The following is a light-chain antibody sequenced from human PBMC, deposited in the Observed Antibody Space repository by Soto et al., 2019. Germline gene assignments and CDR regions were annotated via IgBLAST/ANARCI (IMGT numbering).Light chain of an antibody. J-gene: IGKJ1*01. Sequence: EIVLTQSPGTLSLSPGERATLTCRASQSVSSNYLAWYQQKPGQAPRLLIYDASSRATGIPDRFSGSGSETDFTLTISRLEPEDFAVYYCPQYGSSPWTFGQGTKVEIK. CDR1: QSVSSNY. CDR3: PQYGSSPWT. CDR2: DAS. V-gene: IGKV3-20*01.